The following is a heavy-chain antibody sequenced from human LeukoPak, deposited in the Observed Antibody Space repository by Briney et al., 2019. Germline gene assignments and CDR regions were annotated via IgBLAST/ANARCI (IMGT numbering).Heavy chain of an antibody. Sequence: GGSLRLSCAASGFIVSSNYMSWVRQAPGKGLEWVSVIYSGGSTYYADSVKGRFTISRDNSKNTLYLQMNSLRAEDTAVYYCARTSTYYDFWSGYSKDAGMDVWGQGTTVTVSS. CDR3: ARTSTYYDFWSGYSKDAGMDV. J-gene: IGHJ6*02. V-gene: IGHV3-53*01. CDR1: GFIVSSNY. D-gene: IGHD3-3*01. CDR2: IYSGGST.